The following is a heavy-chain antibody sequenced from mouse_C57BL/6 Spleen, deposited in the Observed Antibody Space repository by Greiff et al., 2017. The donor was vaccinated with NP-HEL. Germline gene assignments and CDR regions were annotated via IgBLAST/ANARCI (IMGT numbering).Heavy chain of an antibody. Sequence: EVKLVESGGGLVKPGGSLKLSCAASGFTFSSYAMSWVRQTPEKRLEWVATISDGGSYTYYPDNVKGRFTISRDNAKNNLYLQMSHLKSEDTAMYYCARDSPYDYDEGYAMDYWGQGTSVTVSS. J-gene: IGHJ4*01. D-gene: IGHD2-4*01. CDR2: ISDGGSYT. CDR3: ARDSPYDYDEGYAMDY. CDR1: GFTFSSYA. V-gene: IGHV5-4*01.